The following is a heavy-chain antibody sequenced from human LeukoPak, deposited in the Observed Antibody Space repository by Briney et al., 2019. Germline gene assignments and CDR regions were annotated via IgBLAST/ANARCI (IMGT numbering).Heavy chain of an antibody. CDR2: KKQDGSGK. Sequence: GGSLRLSCAASGFTFSTHWMSWVRQAPGKGLEWVANKKQDGSGKYYVDSVKGRFTISRDNAKNSLYLQMNSLRGEDTAVYYCARATGGATTNGGYYFDYWGQGTLVTVSS. CDR1: GFTFSTHW. CDR3: ARATGGATTNGGYYFDY. D-gene: IGHD2-8*01. J-gene: IGHJ4*02. V-gene: IGHV3-7*01.